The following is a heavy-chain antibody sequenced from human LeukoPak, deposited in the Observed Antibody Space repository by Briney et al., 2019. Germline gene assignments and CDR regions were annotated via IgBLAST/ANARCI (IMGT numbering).Heavy chain of an antibody. D-gene: IGHD6-13*01. CDR3: AREVSWLSPRIAAAGYPDWFDP. CDR2: ISAYNGNT. J-gene: IGHJ5*02. Sequence: ASVKVSCKASGYTFTSYGISWVRQAPGQGLEWMGWISAYNGNTNYAQKLQGRVTMTTDTSTSTAYMELRSLRSDDTAVYYCAREVSWLSPRIAAAGYPDWFDPWGQGTLVTVSS. V-gene: IGHV1-18*01. CDR1: GYTFTSYG.